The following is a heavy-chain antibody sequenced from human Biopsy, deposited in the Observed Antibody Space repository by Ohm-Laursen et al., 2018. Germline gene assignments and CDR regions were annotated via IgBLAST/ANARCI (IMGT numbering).Heavy chain of an antibody. CDR1: GFSLSSHR. D-gene: IGHD7-27*01. CDR3: AKDLRNNNWGVES. Sequence: SLRLSCPASGFSLSSHRMHWLRPAPGKGLAWVAVISHDGRNKYYVDSVKVRFTISRDNSKNTLYLQMNNLRAEDTAVFYCAKDLRNNNWGVESWGQGTLVTVSS. V-gene: IGHV3-30*18. CDR2: ISHDGRNK. J-gene: IGHJ4*02.